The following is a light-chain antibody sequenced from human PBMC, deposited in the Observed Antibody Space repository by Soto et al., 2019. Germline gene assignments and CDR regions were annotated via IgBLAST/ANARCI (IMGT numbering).Light chain of an antibody. J-gene: IGLJ1*01. CDR2: QDN. CDR3: QVWASSAFV. V-gene: IGLV3-1*01. Sequence: SYELTQPPSVSVSPGQTATITCSGDKLGNKYTSWYQQKPGQSPVLVIYQDNNRPSGIPERFSGSNSGNTATLTINGTQAMDEADYYCQVWASSAFVFGTGTKVTVL. CDR1: KLGNKY.